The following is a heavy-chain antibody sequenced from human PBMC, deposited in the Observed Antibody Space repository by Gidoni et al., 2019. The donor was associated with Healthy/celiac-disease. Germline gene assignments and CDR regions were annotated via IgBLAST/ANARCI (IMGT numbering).Heavy chain of an antibody. CDR2: IYYSGST. CDR1: SCRSRA. CDR3: ARHLDRGANDY. Sequence: SCRSRAQGWLRQPPGKGLGWIGSIYYSGSTYYNPSLKSRVTISVDTSKNQFSLKLSSVTAADTAVYYCARHLDRGANDYWGQGTLVTVSS. D-gene: IGHD3-10*01. J-gene: IGHJ4*02. V-gene: IGHV4-39*01.